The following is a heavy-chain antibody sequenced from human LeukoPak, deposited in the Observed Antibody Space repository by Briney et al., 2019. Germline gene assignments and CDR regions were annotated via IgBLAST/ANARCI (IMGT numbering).Heavy chain of an antibody. CDR1: GYTFTGYY. V-gene: IGHV1-2*02. CDR3: ARATTLYGSGSYYDLDY. J-gene: IGHJ4*02. CDR2: INPNSGGT. Sequence: ASVKVSCKASGYTFTGYYMHWVRQAPGQGLEWMGWINPNSGGTNYAQKFQGRVTMTRDTSISTAYVELSRLRSDDTAVYYCARATTLYGSGSYYDLDYWGQGTLVTVSS. D-gene: IGHD3-10*01.